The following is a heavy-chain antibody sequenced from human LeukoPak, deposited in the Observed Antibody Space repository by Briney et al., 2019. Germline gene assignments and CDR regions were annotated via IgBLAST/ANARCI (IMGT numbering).Heavy chain of an antibody. CDR1: GVTVSSNY. J-gene: IGHJ4*02. V-gene: IGHV3-53*01. CDR3: ARGSMFGAPDF. D-gene: IGHD3-16*01. Sequence: GGSLRLSCEVSGVTVSSNYMIWFHQAPGKGLEWLSIIYPGGTTHYAESVKGRFSISRDDSKNTLYFQMDNLRVDDTALYWCARGSMFGAPDFWGQGTRVTVSS. CDR2: IYPGGTT.